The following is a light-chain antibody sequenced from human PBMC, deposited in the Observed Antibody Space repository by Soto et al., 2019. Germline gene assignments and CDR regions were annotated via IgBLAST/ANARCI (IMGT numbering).Light chain of an antibody. Sequence: QLVLTQSSSASASLGSSVKLTCILSSGHSTYIIAWHQQQPGKAPRFLMTLDRSGSYNRGSGVADRFSGSSSGADRYLTISNLQFEDEGDYYCETWYSNTHKVFGGGTKLTVL. CDR2: LDRSGSY. CDR3: ETWYSNTHKV. CDR1: SGHSTYI. J-gene: IGLJ3*02. V-gene: IGLV4-60*02.